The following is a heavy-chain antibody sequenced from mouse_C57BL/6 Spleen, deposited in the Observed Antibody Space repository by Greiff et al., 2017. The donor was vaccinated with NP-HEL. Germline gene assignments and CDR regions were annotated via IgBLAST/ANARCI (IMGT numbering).Heavy chain of an antibody. CDR2: IDPETGGT. Sequence: QVQLKESGAELVRPGASVTLSCKASGYTFTDYEMHWVKQTPVHGLEWIGAIDPETGGTAYNQKFKGKAILTADKSSSTAYMELRSLTSEDSAVYYCTRTISIYYYGSSPAYWGQGTLVTVSA. CDR1: GYTFTDYE. D-gene: IGHD1-1*01. V-gene: IGHV1-15*01. J-gene: IGHJ3*01. CDR3: TRTISIYYYGSSPAY.